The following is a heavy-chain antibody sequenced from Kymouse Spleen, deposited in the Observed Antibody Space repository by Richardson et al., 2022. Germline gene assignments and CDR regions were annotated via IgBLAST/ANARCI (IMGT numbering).Heavy chain of an antibody. J-gene: IGHJ3*02. V-gene: IGHV3-9*01. D-gene: IGHD1-7*01. CDR2: ISWNSGSI. Sequence: EVQLVESGGGLVQPGRSLRLSCAASGFTFDDYAMHWVRQAPGKGLEWVSGISWNSGSIGYADSVKGRFTISRDNAKNSLYLQMNSLRAEDTALYYCAKDIGWNYDAFDIWGQGTMVTVSS. CDR3: AKDIGWNYDAFDI. CDR1: GFTFDDYA.